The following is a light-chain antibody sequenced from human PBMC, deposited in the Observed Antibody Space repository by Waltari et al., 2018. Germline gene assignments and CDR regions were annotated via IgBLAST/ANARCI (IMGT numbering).Light chain of an antibody. V-gene: IGKV2-28*01. Sequence: DIVMTQSPLSLPVTPGEAASISCRSSQSLLHNIGYDYLDWYMQKPGHSPHLLIYLGSNRASGVPDRFSGSGSGTDFTLKISRVEAEDVGVYYCMQALQTPISFGQGTKLEIK. CDR2: LGS. J-gene: IGKJ2*03. CDR1: QSLLHNIGYDY. CDR3: MQALQTPIS.